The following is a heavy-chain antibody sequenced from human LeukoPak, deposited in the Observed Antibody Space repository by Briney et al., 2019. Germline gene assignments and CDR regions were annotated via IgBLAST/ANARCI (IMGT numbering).Heavy chain of an antibody. D-gene: IGHD1-26*01. J-gene: IGHJ4*02. CDR1: AGSLYRYY. CDR2: IYYSGTT. V-gene: IGHV4-59*01. CDR3: ARAGTVVGANFDY. Sequence: SETLSLTCSLSAGSLYRYYWTWVRHPPGKGLEWIGHIYYSGTTTYNPSLKSRATMSIDTSKNQSSLSLESVTAAATAAYYCARAGTVVGANFDYWGEGTLVSVSP.